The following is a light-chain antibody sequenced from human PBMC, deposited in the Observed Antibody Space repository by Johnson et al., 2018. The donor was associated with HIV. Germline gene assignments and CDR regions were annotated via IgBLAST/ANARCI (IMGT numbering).Light chain of an antibody. CDR2: DNN. CDR1: SSNIGNNY. J-gene: IGLJ1*01. CDR3: GTWDSSLSAAVV. V-gene: IGLV1-51*01. Sequence: QSVLTQPPSVSAAPAQKVTISCSGSSSNIGNNYVSWYQQLPGTAPKLLIYDNNKRPSGIPDRSSGSRSGTSATLAMTALQTGDEADYYYGTWDSSLSAAVVFCTGTKVTVL.